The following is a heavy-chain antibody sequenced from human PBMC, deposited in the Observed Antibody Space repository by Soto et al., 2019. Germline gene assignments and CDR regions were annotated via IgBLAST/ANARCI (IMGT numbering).Heavy chain of an antibody. CDR2: IWYDGSNQ. J-gene: IGHJ4*02. CDR1: GFTFSTYG. V-gene: IGHV3-33*01. D-gene: IGHD3-10*01. CDR3: ARDLGAFNYGSAYFDY. Sequence: LRLSCAPSGFTFSTYGMHWVRQAPGKGLEWVAVIWYDGSNQYYADSVKGRFTISRDNSKNVLYLQMNSLRAEDTAVYYCARDLGAFNYGSAYFDYWGQGTPVTVSS.